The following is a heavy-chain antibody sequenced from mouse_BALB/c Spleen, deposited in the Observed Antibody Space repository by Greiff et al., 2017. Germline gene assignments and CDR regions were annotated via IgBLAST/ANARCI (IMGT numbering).Heavy chain of an antibody. CDR3: AKQSRGGSSYVWFAY. V-gene: IGHV2-6-5*01. CDR1: GFSLTDYG. J-gene: IGHJ3*01. Sequence: VMLVESGPGLVAPSQSLSITCTVSGFSLTDYGVSWIRQPPGKGLEWLGVIWGGGSTYYNSALKSRLSISKDNSKSQVFLKMNSLQTDDTAMYYCAKQSRGGSSYVWFAYWGEGTLVTVSA. D-gene: IGHD1-1*01. CDR2: IWGGGST.